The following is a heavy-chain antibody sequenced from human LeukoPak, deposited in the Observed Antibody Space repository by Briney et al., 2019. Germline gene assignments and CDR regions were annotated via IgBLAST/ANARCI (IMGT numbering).Heavy chain of an antibody. CDR3: ASHKQYYYYYYMDV. J-gene: IGHJ6*03. V-gene: IGHV3-30*02. CDR2: IRYDGSNK. Sequence: GGSLRLSCAASGFTFSSYGMHWVRQAPGKGLEWVAFIRYDGSNKYYADSVKGRFTISRDNAKNSLYLQMNSLRAEDTAVYYCASHKQYYYYYYMDVWGKGTTVTVSS. CDR1: GFTFSSYG.